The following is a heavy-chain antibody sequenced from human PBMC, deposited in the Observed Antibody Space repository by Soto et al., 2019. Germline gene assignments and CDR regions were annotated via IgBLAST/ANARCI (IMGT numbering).Heavy chain of an antibody. Sequence: PGGSLRLSCAASGLTFSSYGMHWVRQAPGKGLEWVAVISYDGSNKYYADSVKGRFTISRDNSKNTLSLQMNSLRAEDTAVYYCATRMSGSGSTNFDYWGQGT. V-gene: IGHV3-30*03. CDR2: ISYDGSNK. D-gene: IGHD3-10*01. J-gene: IGHJ4*02. CDR3: ATRMSGSGSTNFDY. CDR1: GLTFSSYG.